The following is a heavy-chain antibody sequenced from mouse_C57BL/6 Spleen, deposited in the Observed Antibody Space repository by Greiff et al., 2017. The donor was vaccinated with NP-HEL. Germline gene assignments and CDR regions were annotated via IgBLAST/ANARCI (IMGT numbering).Heavy chain of an antibody. D-gene: IGHD4-1*01. CDR1: GYAFSSYW. CDR2: IYPGDGDT. J-gene: IGHJ2*01. V-gene: IGHV1-80*01. CDR3: ARRGWDVYFDY. Sequence: VQLVESGAELVKPGASVKISCKASGYAFSSYWMNWVKQRPGKGLEWIGQIYPGDGDTNYNGKFKGKATLTADKSSSTAYMQLSSLTSEDSAVYFCARRGWDVYFDYWGQGTTLTVSS.